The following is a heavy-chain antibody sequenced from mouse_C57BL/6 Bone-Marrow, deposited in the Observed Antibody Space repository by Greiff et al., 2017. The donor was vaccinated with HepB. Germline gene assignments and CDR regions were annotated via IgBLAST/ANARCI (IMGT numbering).Heavy chain of an antibody. CDR3: ASYYYGSSYDAMDY. CDR2: IDPANGNT. V-gene: IGHV14-3*01. J-gene: IGHJ4*01. CDR1: GFNIKNTY. D-gene: IGHD1-1*01. Sequence: EVQLQQSVAELVRPGASVKLSCTASGFNIKNTYMHWVKQRPEQGLEWIGRIDPANGNTKYAPKFQGKATITADTPSNTAYLQLSSLTSEDTAIYYCASYYYGSSYDAMDYWGQGTSVTVSS.